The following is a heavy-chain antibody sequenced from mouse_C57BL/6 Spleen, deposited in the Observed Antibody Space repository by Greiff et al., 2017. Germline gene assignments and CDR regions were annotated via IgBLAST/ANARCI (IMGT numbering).Heavy chain of an antibody. D-gene: IGHD2-3*01. CDR2: IYPGDGDT. Sequence: ESGAELVKPGASVKISCKASGYAFSSYWMNWVKQRPGKGLEWIGQIYPGDGDTNYNGKFKGKATLTADKSSSTAYMQLSSLTSEDSAVYFCARGYSYYFDYWGQGTTLTVSS. J-gene: IGHJ2*01. CDR1: GYAFSSYW. V-gene: IGHV1-80*01. CDR3: ARGYSYYFDY.